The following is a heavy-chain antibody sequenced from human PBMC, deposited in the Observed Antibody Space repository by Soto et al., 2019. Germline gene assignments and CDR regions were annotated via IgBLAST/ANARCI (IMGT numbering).Heavy chain of an antibody. Sequence: PSETLSLTCGVYGGSISGNYWSWIRQSPGKGLEWIGEINQSGSTNYNPSLKSRVTISVDTSKNQFSLKLSSVTAADTAVYYCARVGPWVPYYYDSSPYTFENWFDPWGQGTLVTVSS. CDR2: INQSGST. J-gene: IGHJ5*02. D-gene: IGHD3-22*01. CDR3: ARVGPWVPYYYDSSPYTFENWFDP. CDR1: GGSISGNY. V-gene: IGHV4-34*01.